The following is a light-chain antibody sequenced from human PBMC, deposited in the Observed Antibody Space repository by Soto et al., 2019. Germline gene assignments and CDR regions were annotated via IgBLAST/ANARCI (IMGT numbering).Light chain of an antibody. CDR2: EVS. J-gene: IGKJ4*01. CDR3: MRSKGLPLP. CDR1: RSLLHTDGKTY. Sequence: DIVMTQTPLSLSVTPGQPASISCKSSRSLLHTDGKTYLSWYLQKPGQPPQLLIYEVSSRFSAVPNRLTGSGSGTEFTLKISRVEAEDVGIYYCMRSKGLPLPFGGGTKVEI. V-gene: IGKV2-29*03.